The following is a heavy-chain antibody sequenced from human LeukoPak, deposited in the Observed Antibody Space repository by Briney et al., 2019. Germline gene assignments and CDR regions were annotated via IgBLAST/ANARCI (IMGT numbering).Heavy chain of an antibody. Sequence: TSETLSLTCTVSGGSISSSSYYWGWIRQPPGKGLEWIGSIYYSGSTYYNPSLKSRVTISVDTSKNQFSLKLSSVTAADTAVYYCARVPAPDYGDYVGDAFDIWGQGTMVTVSS. CDR3: ARVPAPDYGDYVGDAFDI. D-gene: IGHD4-17*01. CDR1: GGSISSSSYY. CDR2: IYYSGST. J-gene: IGHJ3*02. V-gene: IGHV4-39*07.